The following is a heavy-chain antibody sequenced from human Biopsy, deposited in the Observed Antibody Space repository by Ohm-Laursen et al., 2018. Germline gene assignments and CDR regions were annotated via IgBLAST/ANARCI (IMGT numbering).Heavy chain of an antibody. Sequence: SLRLSCSASGFTFSSYAMNWVRQAPGKGLEWVSGISWDSGRIGYADSVKGRFPVSRDNAKKSLYLEMNSLRPEDTALYYCTKDLIPAGTDVWGQGTTVTVSS. J-gene: IGHJ6*02. CDR3: TKDLIPAGTDV. CDR2: ISWDSGRI. V-gene: IGHV3-9*01. CDR1: GFTFSSYA.